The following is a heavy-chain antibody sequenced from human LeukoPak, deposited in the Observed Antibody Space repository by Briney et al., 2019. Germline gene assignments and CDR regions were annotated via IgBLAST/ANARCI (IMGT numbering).Heavy chain of an antibody. D-gene: IGHD6-6*01. Sequence: GGSLRLSCAASGFTFSSYPMSWVRQAPGKGLEWVSALSGSGDNTYYADSVKGRFTISRDNSKNTLYLQMNSLRAEDTAVYYCAKAGDSSSSPLFLDWGQGTLVTVSS. CDR2: LSGSGDNT. CDR1: GFTFSSYP. CDR3: AKAGDSSSSPLFLD. V-gene: IGHV3-23*01. J-gene: IGHJ4*02.